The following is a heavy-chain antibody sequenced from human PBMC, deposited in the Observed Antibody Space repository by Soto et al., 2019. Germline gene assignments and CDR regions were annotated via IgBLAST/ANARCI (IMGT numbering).Heavy chain of an antibody. D-gene: IGHD2-21*02. Sequence: EVQLLESVGGLVQPGGSMRLSCAASGFTFSSYAMTWVRQAPGKGLGWVSGISGSGVSTYYADSVKGRFTISRANYKNTLYLQMNSLRAEDTAIYYCAKGSRADCYSDAAYWCQVTLVTVSS. CDR1: GFTFSSYA. CDR3: AKGSRADCYSDAAY. J-gene: IGHJ4*02. V-gene: IGHV3-23*01. CDR2: ISGSGVST.